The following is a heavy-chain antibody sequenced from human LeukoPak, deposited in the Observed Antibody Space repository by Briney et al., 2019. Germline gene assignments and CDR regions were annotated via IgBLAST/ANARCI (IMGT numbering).Heavy chain of an antibody. Sequence: ASVKVSCKASGYIFTSYYMHWVRQAPGQGLEWMGIINPSGGSTSYAQKFQGRVTITRDTSTSTVYMELSSLRSEDTAVYYCASGILTGKPDYWGQGTLVTVSS. V-gene: IGHV1-46*01. CDR3: ASGILTGKPDY. D-gene: IGHD3-9*01. CDR1: GYIFTSYY. CDR2: INPSGGST. J-gene: IGHJ4*02.